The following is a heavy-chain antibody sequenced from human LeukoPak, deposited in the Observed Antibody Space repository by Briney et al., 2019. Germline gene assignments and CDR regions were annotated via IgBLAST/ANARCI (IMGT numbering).Heavy chain of an antibody. CDR2: INTYTGGT. CDR3: ARERGVQLERKLDH. CDR1: GYTFTDYY. Sequence: GASVKVSCKASGYTFTDYYMHWVRQAPGQGLEWMGWINTYTGGTNYAQKFQGRVTMPRDSSISTAYMELSSLTSDDTAVYYCARERGVQLERKLDHWGQGTLVTVSS. V-gene: IGHV1-2*02. J-gene: IGHJ4*02. D-gene: IGHD1-1*01.